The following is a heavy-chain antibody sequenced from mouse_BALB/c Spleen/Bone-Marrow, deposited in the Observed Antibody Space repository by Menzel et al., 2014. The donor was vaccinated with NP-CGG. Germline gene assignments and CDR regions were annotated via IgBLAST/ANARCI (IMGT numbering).Heavy chain of an antibody. J-gene: IGHJ1*01. Sequence: VQLQQSGPELVKPGASVKISCKASGYSFTGYFMNWVIQSHGKSLEWIGRINPYNGDSFYNQKFKGKATLTVDESSSTAHMELRSLASEDSAVYYCARVTTDWYFDVWGAGTTVTVSS. D-gene: IGHD1-1*01. CDR1: GYSFTGYF. CDR2: INPYNGDS. CDR3: ARVTTDWYFDV. V-gene: IGHV1-20*02.